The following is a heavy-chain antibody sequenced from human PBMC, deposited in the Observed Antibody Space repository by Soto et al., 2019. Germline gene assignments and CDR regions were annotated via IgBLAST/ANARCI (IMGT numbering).Heavy chain of an antibody. CDR1: GGTFSSYT. CDR3: ARDGSVGRYYYYMDV. V-gene: IGHV1-69*08. D-gene: IGHD3-10*01. CDR2: IIPILGIA. J-gene: IGHJ6*03. Sequence: QVQLVQSGAEVKKPGSSVKVSCKASGGTFSSYTISWVRQAPGQGLEWMGRIIPILGIANYAQKFQGRVTITADKSTSTAYMELSSLRSEDTAVYYCARDGSVGRYYYYMDVWGNGTTVTVSS.